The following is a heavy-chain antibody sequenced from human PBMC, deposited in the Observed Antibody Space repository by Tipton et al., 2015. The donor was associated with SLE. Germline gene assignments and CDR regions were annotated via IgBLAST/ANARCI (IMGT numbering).Heavy chain of an antibody. D-gene: IGHD2/OR15-2a*01. CDR3: ARSSSVRTLLWPTFAY. Sequence: TLSLTCSVSGGSIRDYPYRWAWIRQSPGKGLEWIGSISYSGRTYYNPSLKSRVTISHDTSKDQFSLKLTSVTAADTAVYFCARSSSVRTLLWPTFAYWGQGTLVTVSS. CDR2: ISYSGRT. CDR1: GGSIRDYPYR. V-gene: IGHV4-39*01. J-gene: IGHJ4*02.